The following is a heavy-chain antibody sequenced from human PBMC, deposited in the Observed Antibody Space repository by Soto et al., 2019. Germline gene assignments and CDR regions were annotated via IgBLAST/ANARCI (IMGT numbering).Heavy chain of an antibody. D-gene: IGHD3-9*01. V-gene: IGHV3-21*01. CDR1: GFTFSSYS. J-gene: IGHJ4*02. CDR3: ARGADILTGYYIYFDY. CDR2: ISSSSSYI. Sequence: GGSLRLSCAASGFTFSSYSMNWVRQAPGKGLEWVSSISSSSSYIYYADSVKGRFTISRDNAKNSLYLQMNSLRAEDTAVYYCARGADILTGYYIYFDYWGQGTLVTVSS.